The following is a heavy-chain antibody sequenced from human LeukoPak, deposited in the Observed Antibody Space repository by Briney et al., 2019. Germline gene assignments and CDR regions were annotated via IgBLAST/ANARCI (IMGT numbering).Heavy chain of an antibody. CDR1: GFTFSSYA. CDR2: INHSGST. V-gene: IGHV4-34*01. CDR3: ARGPPTTVSSSGAFDI. D-gene: IGHD4-17*01. J-gene: IGHJ3*02. Sequence: RPGGSLRLSCAASGFTFSSYAMSWIRQPPGKGLEWIGEINHSGSTNYNPSLKSRVTISVDTSKNQFSLKLSSVTAADTAVYYCARGPPTTVSSSGAFDIWGQGTMVTVSS.